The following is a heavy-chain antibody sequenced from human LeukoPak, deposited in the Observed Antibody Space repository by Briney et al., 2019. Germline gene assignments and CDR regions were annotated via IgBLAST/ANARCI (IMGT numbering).Heavy chain of an antibody. J-gene: IGHJ4*02. V-gene: IGHV4-4*02. D-gene: IGHD3-10*01. CDR1: GGSISSSNW. CDR2: IYHSGST. Sequence: SETLSLTCTVSGGSISSSNWWSWVRQPPGKGLEWIGEIYHSGSTNYNPSLKSRVTISADKSKNQFSLKLSSVTAADTAVYYCARDTTMVRGVIITWGQGTLVTVSS. CDR3: ARDTTMVRGVIIT.